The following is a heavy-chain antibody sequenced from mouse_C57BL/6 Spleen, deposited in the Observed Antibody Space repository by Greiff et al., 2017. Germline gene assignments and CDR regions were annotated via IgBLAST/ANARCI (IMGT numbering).Heavy chain of an antibody. CDR3: ARDPFDY. J-gene: IGHJ2*01. Sequence: QVQLKQPGAELVRPGSSVKLSCKASGYTFTSYWMHWVKQRPIQGLEWIGNIDPSDSETHYNQKFKDKATLTVDKSSSTAYMQLSSVTSEDSAVYYCARDPFDYWGQGTTLTVSS. CDR2: IDPSDSET. CDR1: GYTFTSYW. V-gene: IGHV1-52*01.